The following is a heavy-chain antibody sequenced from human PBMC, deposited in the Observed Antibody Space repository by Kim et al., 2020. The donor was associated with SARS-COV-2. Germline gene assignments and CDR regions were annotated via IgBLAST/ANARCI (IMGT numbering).Heavy chain of an antibody. CDR2: IRSKSNSYET. Sequence: GGSLRLSCAASGLTLSGSAMHWVRQASGTGLEWIGRIRSKSNSYETAYAASVEGRFTISRDDSKNTAYLQMNSLKTKDTAVYYCARGPPYSESYWDAFDIWGQGTMVTVSS. CDR3: ARGPPYSESYWDAFDI. J-gene: IGHJ3*02. V-gene: IGHV3-73*01. D-gene: IGHD1-26*01. CDR1: GLTLSGSA.